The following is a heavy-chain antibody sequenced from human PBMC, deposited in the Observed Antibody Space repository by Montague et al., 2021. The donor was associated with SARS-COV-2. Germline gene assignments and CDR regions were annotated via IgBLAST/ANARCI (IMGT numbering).Heavy chain of an antibody. J-gene: IGHJ4*02. CDR3: ARAIVDVTMMVVVMTGVEHYFDF. Sequence: SETLSLTCTVSGDSINSSYWSWIRQPPGKGLEWIAFYSGNTNYNPSLKSRVSISVDTSKNQFSLKLSSVTAADTAVYYCARAIVDVTMMVVVMTGVEHYFDFWGQGTLVTVSS. CDR1: GDSINSSY. D-gene: IGHD3-22*01. V-gene: IGHV4-59*12. CDR2: FYSGNT.